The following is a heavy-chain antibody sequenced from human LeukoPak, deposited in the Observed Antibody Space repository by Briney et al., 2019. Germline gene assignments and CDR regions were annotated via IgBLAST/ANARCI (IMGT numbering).Heavy chain of an antibody. CDR3: ARATNGGNTIDY. CDR1: GYSFSGYY. D-gene: IGHD4-23*01. J-gene: IGHJ4*02. V-gene: IGHV1-2*02. Sequence: GASVKVSCEASGYSFSGYYLHWVRQAPGQGLEWMGWIDPKRDPKRGGTNYAQNFQGRVIMTRDTSLSTAYMELTSLTSDDTAVYYCARATNGGNTIDYWGQGTLVTVSS. CDR2: IDPKRDPKRGGT.